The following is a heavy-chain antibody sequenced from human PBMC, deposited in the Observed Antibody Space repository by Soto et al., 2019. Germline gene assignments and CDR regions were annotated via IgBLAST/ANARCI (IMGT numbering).Heavy chain of an antibody. V-gene: IGHV3-23*01. CDR2: ISGSGGTT. J-gene: IGHJ4*02. CDR1: GFTFNSYA. CDR3: AKVRHYGSGTYSDSYLAY. D-gene: IGHD3-10*01. Sequence: EVQLLESGGGLVQPGGSLRLSCGGSGFTFNSYAMTWVRQAPGKGLEWVSAISGSGGTTYYANSVKGRFTTSRDQSKDTLYMRMNSLRAEDTAIYYCAKVRHYGSGTYSDSYLAYWGQGTLVTVSS.